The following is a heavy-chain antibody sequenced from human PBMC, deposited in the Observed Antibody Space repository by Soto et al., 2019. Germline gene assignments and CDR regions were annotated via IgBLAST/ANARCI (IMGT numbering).Heavy chain of an antibody. CDR1: GFTFNNYA. CDR2: ISVSGGTT. Sequence: GSLRLSCAASGFTFNNYALTWVRQAPGKGLEWVSTISVSGGTTHYSDSVKGRFTISRDNSKKTVYLQMHGLRADDTAVYYCAKGLYYYDGSGYRVFDYWGQGALVTVSS. CDR3: AKGLYYYDGSGYRVFDY. J-gene: IGHJ4*02. D-gene: IGHD3-22*01. V-gene: IGHV3-23*01.